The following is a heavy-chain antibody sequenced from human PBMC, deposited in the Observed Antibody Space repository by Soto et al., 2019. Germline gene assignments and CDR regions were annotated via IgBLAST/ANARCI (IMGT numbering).Heavy chain of an antibody. Sequence: PGGSLILSCAVSGVTLSNVWMNWVRQAPGKGPEWVGRIKSETDGGTTDYAAPVKGRFTISRDDSENTLYLQMNSLKTDDTAVYYCSHGYYQYFESWGQGALVTVSS. V-gene: IGHV3-15*07. J-gene: IGHJ4*02. D-gene: IGHD5-18*01. CDR2: IKSETDGGTT. CDR1: GVTLSNVW. CDR3: SHGYYQYFES.